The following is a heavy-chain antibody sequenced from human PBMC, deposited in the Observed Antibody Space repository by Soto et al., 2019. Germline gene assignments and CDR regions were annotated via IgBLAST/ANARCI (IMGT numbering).Heavy chain of an antibody. CDR3: ARDAYCSGGSCYVY. Sequence: EVQLVESGGGLVQPGGSLRLSCAASGFTFSSYWMSWVRQAPGKGLEWVANINQDGSEKNYVDSVKGRFTISRDNAENSLYRQMNSLGAEDTAVYYGARDAYCSGGSCYVYWGQGTLVTVSS. J-gene: IGHJ4*02. CDR1: GFTFSSYW. V-gene: IGHV3-7*04. D-gene: IGHD2-15*01. CDR2: INQDGSEK.